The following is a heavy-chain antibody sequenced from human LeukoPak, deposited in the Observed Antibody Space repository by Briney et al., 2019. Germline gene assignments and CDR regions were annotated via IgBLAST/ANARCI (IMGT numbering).Heavy chain of an antibody. J-gene: IGHJ4*02. Sequence: GGSLRLSCAASGFTFSSYWMTWVRQAPGKGLEWVAVISYDGSNKYYADSVKGRFTISRDNSKNTLYLQMNSLRAEDTAVYYCAKGRRDSGWYLYYFDYWGQGTLVTVSS. D-gene: IGHD6-19*01. CDR3: AKGRRDSGWYLYYFDY. V-gene: IGHV3-30*18. CDR1: GFTFSSYW. CDR2: ISYDGSNK.